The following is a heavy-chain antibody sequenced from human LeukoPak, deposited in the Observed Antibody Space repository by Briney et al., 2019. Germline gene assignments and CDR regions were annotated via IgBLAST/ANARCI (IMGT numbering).Heavy chain of an antibody. J-gene: IGHJ6*02. Sequence: SVKVSCKASGGTFSSYAISWVRQAPGQGLEWMGRIIPILGIANYAQKFQGRVTITADKSTGTAYMELSSLRSEDTAVYYCARDHVGATYYYYYGMDVWGQGTTVTVSS. V-gene: IGHV1-69*04. D-gene: IGHD1-26*01. CDR2: IIPILGIA. CDR3: ARDHVGATYYYYYGMDV. CDR1: GGTFSSYA.